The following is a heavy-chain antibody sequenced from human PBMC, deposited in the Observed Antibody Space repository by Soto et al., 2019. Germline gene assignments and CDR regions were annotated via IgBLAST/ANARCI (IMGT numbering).Heavy chain of an antibody. Sequence: QMQLVQSGPEVKKPGTSVKVSCKASGFTFTSSAVQWVRQARGQRLEWIGWIVVGSGNTNYAQKFQERVTITRDMSTSTAYMELSSLRSEDTAVYYCAGERTYGGGDCYVDWGQGTLVTVSS. CDR3: AGERTYGGGDCYVD. J-gene: IGHJ4*02. V-gene: IGHV1-58*01. D-gene: IGHD2-21*02. CDR2: IVVGSGNT. CDR1: GFTFTSSA.